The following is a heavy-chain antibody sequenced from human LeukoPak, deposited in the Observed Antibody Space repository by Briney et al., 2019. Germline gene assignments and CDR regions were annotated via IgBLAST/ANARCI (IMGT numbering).Heavy chain of an antibody. J-gene: IGHJ4*02. CDR1: GFTFSNYW. D-gene: IGHD1-26*01. Sequence: GGSLRLSCAASGFTFSNYWMSWVRQAPGKGLEWVANIKEDGSEKYYVDSVKGRFTISRDNSKNTLYLQMNSLRAEDTAVYYCAKEWELLRFDYWGQGTLVTVSS. CDR2: IKEDGSEK. CDR3: AKEWELLRFDY. V-gene: IGHV3-7*03.